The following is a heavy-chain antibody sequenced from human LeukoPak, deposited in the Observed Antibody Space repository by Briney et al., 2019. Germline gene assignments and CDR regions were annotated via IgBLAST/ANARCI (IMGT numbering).Heavy chain of an antibody. Sequence: PSETLSLTCTVSGGSISSYYWSWIRQPPGKGLEWIGYIYYSGSTNYNPSLKSRVTISVDTSKNQFSLKLSSVTAADTAVYYCARAIGVTPHYWGQGTLVTVSS. D-gene: IGHD1-26*01. CDR3: ARAIGVTPHY. CDR2: IYYSGST. CDR1: GGSISSYY. V-gene: IGHV4-59*01. J-gene: IGHJ4*02.